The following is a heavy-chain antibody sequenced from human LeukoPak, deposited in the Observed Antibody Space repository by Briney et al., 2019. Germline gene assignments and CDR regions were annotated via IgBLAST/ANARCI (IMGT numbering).Heavy chain of an antibody. CDR2: IKQDGSEK. J-gene: IGHJ4*02. D-gene: IGHD5-18*01. CDR1: GFTFSSYW. V-gene: IGHV3-7*01. Sequence: PGGSLRLSCAASGFTFSSYWMSWVRQAPGKGLEWVANIKQDGSEKYYVDSVKGRFTISRDNAKNSLYLQMNSPRAEDTAVYYCAREKGYSYGPYFDYWGQGTLVTVSS. CDR3: AREKGYSYGPYFDY.